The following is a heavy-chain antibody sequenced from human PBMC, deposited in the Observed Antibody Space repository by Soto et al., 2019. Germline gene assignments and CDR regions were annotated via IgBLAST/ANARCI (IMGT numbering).Heavy chain of an antibody. V-gene: IGHV3-23*01. Sequence: EVQLLESGGGLVQPGGSLRLSCAASGFTFSSYAMSWVRQAPGKGLEWVSAISGSGGSTYYADSVKGRFSISRDNSKNTLYLQMNSLRAEDTAVYYCAKAPRLGGMGDYWGQGTLVTVSS. CDR2: ISGSGGST. D-gene: IGHD1-26*01. CDR1: GFTFSSYA. CDR3: AKAPRLGGMGDY. J-gene: IGHJ4*02.